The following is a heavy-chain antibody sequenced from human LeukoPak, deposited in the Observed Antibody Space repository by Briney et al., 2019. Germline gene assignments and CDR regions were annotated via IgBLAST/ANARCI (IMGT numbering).Heavy chain of an antibody. V-gene: IGHV1-69*13. CDR2: IIPIVGTA. Sequence: SVKVSCKASGGTFSSYAISWVRQAPGQGLEWMGGIIPIVGTANYAQKFQGRVTITADESTSTAYMELSSLRSEDTAVYYCASIRGYSYGNNREYYFDYWGQGTLVTVSS. CDR1: GGTFSSYA. D-gene: IGHD5-18*01. CDR3: ASIRGYSYGNNREYYFDY. J-gene: IGHJ4*02.